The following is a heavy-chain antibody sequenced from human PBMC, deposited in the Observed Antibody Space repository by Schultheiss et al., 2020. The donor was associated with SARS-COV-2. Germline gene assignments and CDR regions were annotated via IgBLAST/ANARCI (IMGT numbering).Heavy chain of an antibody. Sequence: GGSLRLSCAASGFTVSSNYMSWVRQAPGKGLEWDSVIYSGGSTYYADSVKGRFTISRHNSKNTLYLQMNSLRAEDTAVYYCARVKVRVVPAANYMDVWGKGTTVTVSS. CDR1: GFTVSSNY. CDR3: ARVKVRVVPAANYMDV. J-gene: IGHJ6*03. D-gene: IGHD2-2*01. CDR2: IYSGGST. V-gene: IGHV3-53*04.